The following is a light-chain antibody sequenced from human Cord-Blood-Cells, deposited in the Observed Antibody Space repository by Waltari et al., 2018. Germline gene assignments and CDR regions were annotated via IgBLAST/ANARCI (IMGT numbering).Light chain of an antibody. V-gene: IGLV2-14*01. CDR1: SSDVGGYNY. CDR2: DVS. J-gene: IGLJ3*02. CDR3: SSYTSSSTFGV. Sequence: QSALTQPASVSGSPGQSITISCTRTSSDVGGYNYVYWYQQHPGKAPKLMIYDVSKRPSGVSHRFSGSKSGNTASLTISGLQAEDEADYYCSSYTSSSTFGVFGGGTKLTVL.